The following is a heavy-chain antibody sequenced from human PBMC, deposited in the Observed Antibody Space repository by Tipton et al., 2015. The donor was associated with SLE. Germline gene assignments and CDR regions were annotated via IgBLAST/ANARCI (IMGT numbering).Heavy chain of an antibody. Sequence: QLVQSGAEVKKPGESLKISCKGSGYSFSNYWIGWVRQMPGKGLEWMGIMYSGDSDTRYSPSFQGQVTISADKSISTAYLQWSSLKASDTAMYYCARPDCTGGICYRRGAFDFWGQGTMVTVSS. V-gene: IGHV5-51*03. CDR3: ARPDCTGGICYRRGAFDF. D-gene: IGHD2-8*02. CDR1: GYSFSNYW. CDR2: MYSGDSDT. J-gene: IGHJ3*01.